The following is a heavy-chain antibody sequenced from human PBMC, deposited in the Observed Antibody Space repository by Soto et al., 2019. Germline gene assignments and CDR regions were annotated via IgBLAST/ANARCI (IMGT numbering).Heavy chain of an antibody. V-gene: IGHV4-34*01. CDR1: GGSFSGYY. D-gene: IGHD2-2*01. Sequence: SETLSLTCAVYGGSFSGYYWSWIRQPPGKGLEWIGEINHSGSTNYNPSLKSRVTISVDTSKNQFPLKLSSVTAADTAVYYCARGGYCSSTSCYRGLYYYYGMDVWGQGTTVTVSS. CDR3: ARGGYCSSTSCYRGLYYYYGMDV. J-gene: IGHJ6*02. CDR2: INHSGST.